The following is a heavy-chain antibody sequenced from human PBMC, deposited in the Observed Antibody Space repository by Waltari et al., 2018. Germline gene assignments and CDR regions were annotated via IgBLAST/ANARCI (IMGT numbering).Heavy chain of an antibody. CDR2: IRHTGDT. CDR1: GVSVSGYF. V-gene: IGHV4-59*08. J-gene: IGHJ4*03. CDR3: ALWESGWRAFRF. Sequence: QVQLQESGPGLVTSSETLSPTCTVSGVSVSGYFWNWIRQAPGKGPEWIGYIRHTGDTKQNPSLKSRVTMSVDTSRNDFSLRLSSVTAADTAVYYCALWESGWRAFRFWGQGTLGTVSS. D-gene: IGHD6-19*01.